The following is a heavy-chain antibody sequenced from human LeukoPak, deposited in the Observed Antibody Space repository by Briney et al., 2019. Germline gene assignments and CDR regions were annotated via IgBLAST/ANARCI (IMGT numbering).Heavy chain of an antibody. CDR1: GFTFSSYA. J-gene: IGHJ4*02. Sequence: GGSLRLSCAASGFTFSSYAMGWVRQAPGKGLGWVSAISGSGGSTYYADSVKGRFTISRDNSKNTLYLQMNSLRAEDTAVYYCAKHVDTAMALDYWGQGTLVTVSS. V-gene: IGHV3-23*01. D-gene: IGHD5-18*01. CDR3: AKHVDTAMALDY. CDR2: ISGSGGST.